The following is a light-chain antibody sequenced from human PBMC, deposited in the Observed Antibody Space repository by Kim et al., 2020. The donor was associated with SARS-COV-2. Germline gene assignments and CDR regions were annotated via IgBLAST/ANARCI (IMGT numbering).Light chain of an antibody. Sequence: SPGQSVTLSCTGTSSDVGGYNYVSWYQQHPGKAPKLMIYDVSKRPSGGPDRFSGSKSGNTASLTISGVQPEDEADYYCCSYASSVVFGGGTQLTVL. CDR2: DVS. CDR1: SSDVGGYNY. V-gene: IGLV2-11*01. J-gene: IGLJ2*01. CDR3: CSYASSVV.